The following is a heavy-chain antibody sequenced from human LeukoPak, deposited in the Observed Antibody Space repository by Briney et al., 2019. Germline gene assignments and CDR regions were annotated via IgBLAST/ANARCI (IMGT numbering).Heavy chain of an antibody. V-gene: IGHV4-34*01. J-gene: IGHJ4*02. CDR1: GGSFSGYY. CDR2: INHSGST. CDR3: ARHSRLDKSSLSWADY. D-gene: IGHD2-2*03. Sequence: KTSETLSLTCAVYGGSFSGYYWSWIRQPPGKGLEWIGEINHSGSTNYNPSLKSRVTISVDTSKNQFSLKLSSVTAADTAVYYCARHSRLDKSSLSWADYWGQGTLVTVSS.